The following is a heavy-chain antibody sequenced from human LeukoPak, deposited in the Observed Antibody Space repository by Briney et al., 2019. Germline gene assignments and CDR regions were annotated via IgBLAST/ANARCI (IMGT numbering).Heavy chain of an antibody. Sequence: GGSLRLSCSASGFTFSAYVMHWVRQAPGKGLECVAVISNDGNEKYYADSVKGRFSISRDNSKNTLYLQMSSLRTEDTAVYYCARDGGYTGGWTYGAGDYWGQGTLVTVSS. CDR2: ISNDGNEK. CDR1: GFTFSAYV. D-gene: IGHD2-8*02. V-gene: IGHV3-30*04. CDR3: ARDGGYTGGWTYGAGDY. J-gene: IGHJ4*01.